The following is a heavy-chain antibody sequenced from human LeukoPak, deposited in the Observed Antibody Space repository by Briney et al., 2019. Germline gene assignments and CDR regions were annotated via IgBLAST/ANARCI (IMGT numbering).Heavy chain of an antibody. Sequence: SETLSLTCTVSGGSITNYYWNWIRQPPGKGLEWVGYIHDSGTANYNPSLKSRVTMSIDTAKNQFSLRLNSVTAADTAVYYCARFCWGNNWFDPWGQGTLVIVSS. D-gene: IGHD3-16*01. CDR1: GGSITNYY. CDR2: IHDSGTA. V-gene: IGHV4-59*01. J-gene: IGHJ5*02. CDR3: ARFCWGNNWFDP.